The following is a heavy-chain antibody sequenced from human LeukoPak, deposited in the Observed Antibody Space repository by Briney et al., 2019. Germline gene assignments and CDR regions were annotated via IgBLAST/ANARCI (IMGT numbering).Heavy chain of an antibody. CDR2: ISSSSSYI. Sequence: GGSLRLSCAASGFTFSSYSMNWVRQAPGKGLEWVSSISSSSSYIYYADSVKGRFTISRDNAKNSLYLQMNSLRAEDTAVYYCARGYSGYDWRADAFDIWGKGTTVTVSS. J-gene: IGHJ3*02. D-gene: IGHD5-12*01. CDR3: ARGYSGYDWRADAFDI. V-gene: IGHV3-21*01. CDR1: GFTFSSYS.